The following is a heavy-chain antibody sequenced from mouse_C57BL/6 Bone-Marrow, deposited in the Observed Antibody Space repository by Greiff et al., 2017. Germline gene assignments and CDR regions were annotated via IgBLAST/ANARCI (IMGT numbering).Heavy chain of an antibody. CDR1: GFSLTSYG. J-gene: IGHJ1*03. CDR2: IWRGGST. D-gene: IGHD1-1*02. Sequence: VQRVESGPGLVQPSQSLSITCTVSGFSLTSYGVHWVRQSPGKGLEWLGVIWRGGSTDYNAAFMSRLSITKDNSKSQVFFKMNSLQADDTAIYYCATYGPPWYFDVWGTGTTVTVSS. CDR3: ATYGPPWYFDV. V-gene: IGHV2-5*01.